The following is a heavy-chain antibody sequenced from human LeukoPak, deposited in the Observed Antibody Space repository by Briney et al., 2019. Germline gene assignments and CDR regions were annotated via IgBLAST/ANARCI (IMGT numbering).Heavy chain of an antibody. CDR3: AKDRITIRGDGMDV. J-gene: IGHJ6*02. V-gene: IGHV4-59*12. D-gene: IGHD3-3*01. CDR2: IYYSGST. CDR1: GGSISSYY. Sequence: SETLSLTCTVSGGSISSYYWSWIRQPPGKGLEWIGYIYYSGSTNYNPSLKSRVTISVDTSKNQFSLKLSSVTAADTAVYYCAKDRITIRGDGMDVWGQGTTVTVSS.